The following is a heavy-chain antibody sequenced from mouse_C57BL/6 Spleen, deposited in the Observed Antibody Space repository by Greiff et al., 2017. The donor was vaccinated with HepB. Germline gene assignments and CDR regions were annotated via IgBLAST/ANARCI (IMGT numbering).Heavy chain of an antibody. J-gene: IGHJ2*01. V-gene: IGHV5-4*03. CDR2: ISDGGSYT. Sequence: EVKLQESGGGLVKPGGSLKLSCAASGFTFSSYAMSWVRQTPEKRLEWVATISDGGSYTYYPDNVKGRFTISRDNAKNNLYLQMSHLKSEDTAMYYCARNYGYFDYWGQGTTLTVSS. CDR3: ARNYGYFDY. CDR1: GFTFSSYA. D-gene: IGHD1-1*01.